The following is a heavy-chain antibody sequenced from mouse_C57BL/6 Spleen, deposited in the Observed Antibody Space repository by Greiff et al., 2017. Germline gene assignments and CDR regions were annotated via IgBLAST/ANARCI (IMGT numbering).Heavy chain of an antibody. D-gene: IGHD2-5*01. CDR3: TRFDYSNYHYAMDY. J-gene: IGHJ4*01. Sequence: VQLQQSGPVLARPGASVKMSCKTSGYTFTSYWMHWVKQRPGQGLEWIGAIYPGNSDTSYNQKFKGKAKLTAVTSASTAYMELSSLTNEDSAVYYCTRFDYSNYHYAMDYWGQGTSVTVSS. V-gene: IGHV1-5*01. CDR2: IYPGNSDT. CDR1: GYTFTSYW.